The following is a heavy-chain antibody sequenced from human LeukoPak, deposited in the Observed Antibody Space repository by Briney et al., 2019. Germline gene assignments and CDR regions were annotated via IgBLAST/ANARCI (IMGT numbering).Heavy chain of an antibody. D-gene: IGHD5-12*01. V-gene: IGHV4-39*07. CDR2: IYYSGST. J-gene: IGHJ4*02. CDR3: GSGWVGSGYDYGRTPFDY. Sequence: PSETLSLTCTVSGGSISSSSYYWGWIRQPPGKGLEWIGSIYYSGSTYYNPSLKSRVTISVDTSKNQFSLKLSSVTAADTAVYYCGSGWVGSGYDYGRTPFDYWGQGTLVTVSS. CDR1: GGSISSSSYY.